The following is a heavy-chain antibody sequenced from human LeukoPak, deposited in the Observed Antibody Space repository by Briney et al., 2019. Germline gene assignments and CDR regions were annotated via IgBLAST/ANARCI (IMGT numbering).Heavy chain of an antibody. D-gene: IGHD5-12*01. CDR1: GFTFSSYS. CDR2: ISSSGRTT. Sequence: PGKSLRLSCEGSGFTFSSYSMNWVRQAPGKGLEWVSYISSSGRTTYYADSVTGRFTISRDNARNSLYLQMNSLRDDDTAVYYCARDVSGYPYWGQGTLVTVSS. CDR3: ARDVSGYPY. J-gene: IGHJ4*02. V-gene: IGHV3-48*02.